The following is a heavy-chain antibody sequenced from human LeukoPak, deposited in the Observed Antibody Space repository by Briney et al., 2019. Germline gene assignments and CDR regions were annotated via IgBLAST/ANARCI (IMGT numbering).Heavy chain of an antibody. Sequence: GGSLRLSCAASGFTFSSYWMSWVRQAPGKGLEWVANIKQDGSEKYYVDSVKGRFTISRDNAKNSLYLQMNSLRAEDTAVYYCARGLLADWLFNYYYYYMDVWGKGTTVTISS. D-gene: IGHD3/OR15-3a*01. CDR1: GFTFSSYW. V-gene: IGHV3-7*01. CDR3: ARGLLADWLFNYYYYYMDV. J-gene: IGHJ6*03. CDR2: IKQDGSEK.